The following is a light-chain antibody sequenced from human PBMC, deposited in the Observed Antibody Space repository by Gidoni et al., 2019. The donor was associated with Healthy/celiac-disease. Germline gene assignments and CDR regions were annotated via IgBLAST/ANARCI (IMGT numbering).Light chain of an antibody. CDR2: DAS. CDR1: QRVSSY. Sequence: EIVLTQSPATLSLSPGERATLSCRASQRVSSYLAWYQQKPGQAPRLLIYDASNRATGIPARFSGSGSGTDFTLTIRSLEPEDFAVYYCQQRSNWPPLTFGGGTKVEIK. CDR3: QQRSNWPPLT. J-gene: IGKJ4*01. V-gene: IGKV3-11*01.